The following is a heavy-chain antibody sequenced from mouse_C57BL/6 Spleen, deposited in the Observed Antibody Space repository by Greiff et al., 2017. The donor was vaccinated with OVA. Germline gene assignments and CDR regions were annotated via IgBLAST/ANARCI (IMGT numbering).Heavy chain of an antibody. CDR1: GYTFTDYY. D-gene: IGHD1-1*01. CDR2: IYPGSGNT. J-gene: IGHJ2*01. Sequence: VQLQQSGAELVRPGASVKLSCKASGYTFTDYYINWVKQRPGQGLEWIARIYPGSGNTYYNEKFKGKATLTAEKSSSTAYMQLSSLTSEDSAVYFCARSDGRFDYWGQGTTLTVSP. CDR3: ARSDGRFDY. V-gene: IGHV1-76*01.